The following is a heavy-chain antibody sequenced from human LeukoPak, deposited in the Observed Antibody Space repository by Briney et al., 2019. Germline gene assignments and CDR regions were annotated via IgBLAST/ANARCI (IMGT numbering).Heavy chain of an antibody. CDR3: TTDDLY. Sequence: ASGXXVSSXXXXXXXXXPGKGLEWVSVIYSGGSTYYADSVKGRFTISRDNSKNTLYLQMNSLKTEDTAVYYCTTDDLYWGQGTLVTVSS. CDR1: GXXVSSXX. J-gene: IGHJ4*02. CDR2: IYSGGST. V-gene: IGHV3-66*01.